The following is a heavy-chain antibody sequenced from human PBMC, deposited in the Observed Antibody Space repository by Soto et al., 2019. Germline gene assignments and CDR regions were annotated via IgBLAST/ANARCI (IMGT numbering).Heavy chain of an antibody. Sequence: EVQLLESGGGLIHPGGSLRLSCVGSGFTFSDYGMSWVRQAPGKGLEWVSGITWGGSAYYAESVRGRFIISRDSSKNTLYVQMNSLRAEDTAIYYCAKEKTSSTYDGLDVWGQGTPVTVSS. CDR2: ITWGGSA. CDR3: AKEKTSSTYDGLDV. J-gene: IGHJ6*02. CDR1: GFTFSDYG. V-gene: IGHV3-23*01.